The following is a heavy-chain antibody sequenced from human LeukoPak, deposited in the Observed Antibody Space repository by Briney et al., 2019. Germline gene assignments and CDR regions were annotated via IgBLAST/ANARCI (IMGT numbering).Heavy chain of an antibody. CDR3: ARQGSGGRAFDI. D-gene: IGHD1-26*01. V-gene: IGHV4-4*07. Sequence: PSETLSLTCTVSGGFLTTHYWAWMRQPAGKGLEWIGRVHSTGSTNYSPYLKSRVTMSVDTSKSQFSLKMTSVTAADTAVYYCARQGSGGRAFDIWGQGTMVTVSS. CDR1: GGFLTTHY. J-gene: IGHJ3*02. CDR2: VHSTGST.